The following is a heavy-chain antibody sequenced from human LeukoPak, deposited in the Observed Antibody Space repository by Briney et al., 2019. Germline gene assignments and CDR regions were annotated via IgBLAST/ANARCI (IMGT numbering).Heavy chain of an antibody. D-gene: IGHD3-22*01. CDR2: ITSSSSYI. CDR3: ARDPSDSSGYYKKKWTKTFDY. Sequence: GSLRLSCAASGFTFSSYSMNWVRQAPGKGLEWVSSITSSSSYIYYADSVKGRFTFSRDNAKNSLYLQMNSLRAEDTAVYYCARDPSDSSGYYKKKWTKTFDYWGQGTLVTVSS. V-gene: IGHV3-21*01. CDR1: GFTFSSYS. J-gene: IGHJ4*02.